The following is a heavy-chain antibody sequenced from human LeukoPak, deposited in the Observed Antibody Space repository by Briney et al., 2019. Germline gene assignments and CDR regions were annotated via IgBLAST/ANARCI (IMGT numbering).Heavy chain of an antibody. CDR1: GDSVSSNSAA. D-gene: IGHD6-6*01. Sequence: SQTLSLTCAISGDSVSSNSAAWNWIRQSPSRGLEWLGRTYYRSKWYNDYAVSVKSRITINPDTSKNQFSLQLNSVTPADTAVYYCARGGAARRYYYYYGMDVWGQGTTVTVSS. J-gene: IGHJ6*02. V-gene: IGHV6-1*01. CDR2: TYYRSKWYN. CDR3: ARGGAARRYYYYYGMDV.